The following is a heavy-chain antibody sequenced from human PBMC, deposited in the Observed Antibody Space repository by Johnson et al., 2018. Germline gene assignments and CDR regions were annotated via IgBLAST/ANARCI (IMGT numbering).Heavy chain of an antibody. V-gene: IGHV3-30*04. CDR3: ATEPCGGDCYLEYLHH. Sequence: QVQLVQSGGGVVQPGRSLRLSCAASGFTFNSYAMHWVRQAPGKGLEWVAVTSYDGTDKDYADAVKGRFIISRDNSENTLYLQMNSLRAEDTAVYYCATEPCGGDCYLEYLHHWGQGTLVTVSS. D-gene: IGHD2-21*02. CDR2: TSYDGTDK. CDR1: GFTFNSYA. J-gene: IGHJ1*01.